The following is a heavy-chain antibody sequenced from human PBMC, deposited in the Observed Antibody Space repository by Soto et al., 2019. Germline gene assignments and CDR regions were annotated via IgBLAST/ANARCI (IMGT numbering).Heavy chain of an antibody. D-gene: IGHD1-26*01. CDR2: IWYDGSNK. V-gene: IGHV3-33*01. CDR3: ARGSRERATPNYYYYYGMDV. CDR1: GFTFSSYG. J-gene: IGHJ6*02. Sequence: GGSLRLSCAASGFTFSSYGMHWVRQAPGKGLEWVAVIWYDGSNKYYADSVKGRFTISRDNSKNTLYLQMNSLRAEDTAVYYCARGSRERATPNYYYYYGMDVWGQGTTVTVSS.